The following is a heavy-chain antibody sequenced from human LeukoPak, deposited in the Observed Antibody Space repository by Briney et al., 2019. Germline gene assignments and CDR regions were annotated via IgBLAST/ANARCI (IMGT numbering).Heavy chain of an antibody. V-gene: IGHV3-23*01. CDR1: EFSFSSYA. Sequence: GGSLRLSFAASEFSFSSYAMSWVRQAPGKGGGWVSALSGSGGSTYYSDSGKGRFTISRDNSKNTVYMQMNSLRAEDTAVYYCAKDRSWSVTRLFDYWGQGTLVTVSS. CDR3: AKDRSWSVTRLFDY. D-gene: IGHD4-17*01. CDR2: LSGSGGST. J-gene: IGHJ4*02.